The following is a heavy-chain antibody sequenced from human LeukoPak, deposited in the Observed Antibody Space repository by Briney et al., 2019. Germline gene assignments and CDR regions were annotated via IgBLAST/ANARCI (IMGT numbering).Heavy chain of an antibody. Sequence: GGSLRLSCAASGFPFSSYSMHWVRQAPRNGLEWVAVISNDGSHKYYADSVKGRFIISRDNSKNTLSLQMNTLRPDDTAVFYCARDPNRLADYGGDYFDHWGQGTLVTVSS. D-gene: IGHD4-23*01. CDR3: ARDPNRLADYGGDYFDH. CDR1: GFPFSSYS. V-gene: IGHV3-30*04. CDR2: ISNDGSHK. J-gene: IGHJ4*02.